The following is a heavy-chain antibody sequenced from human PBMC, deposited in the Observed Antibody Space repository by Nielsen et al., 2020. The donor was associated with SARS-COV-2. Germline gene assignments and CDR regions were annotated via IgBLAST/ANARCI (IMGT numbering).Heavy chain of an antibody. V-gene: IGHV3-9*01. CDR2: ISWNSGSI. Sequence: WIRQPPGKGLEWVSGISWNSGSIGYADSVKGRFTISRDNAKNSLYLQMNSLRAEDTALYYCAKCYGSGSYGYYGMDVWGQGTTVTVSS. D-gene: IGHD3-10*01. J-gene: IGHJ6*02. CDR3: AKCYGSGSYGYYGMDV.